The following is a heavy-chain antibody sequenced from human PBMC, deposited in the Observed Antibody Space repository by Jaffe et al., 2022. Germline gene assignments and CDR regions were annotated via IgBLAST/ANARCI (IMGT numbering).Heavy chain of an antibody. V-gene: IGHV3-30*02. CDR2: IRYDGSNK. CDR3: AKDDGGPIDY. J-gene: IGHJ4*02. CDR1: GFTFSSYG. D-gene: IGHD2-15*01. Sequence: QVQLVESGGGVVQPGGSLRLSCAASGFTFSSYGMHWVRQAPGKGLEWVAFIRYDGSNKYYADSVKGRFTISRDNSKNTLYLQMNSLRAEDTAVYYCAKDDGGPIDYWGQGTLVTVSS.